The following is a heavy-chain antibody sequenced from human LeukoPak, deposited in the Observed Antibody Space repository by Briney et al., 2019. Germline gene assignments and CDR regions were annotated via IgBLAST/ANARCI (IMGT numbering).Heavy chain of an antibody. CDR1: GFTFNGYA. D-gene: IGHD6-19*01. Sequence: PGGSLRLSCAASGFTFNGYAMSWVRQVPGKGLEWVSTISGSGGTTYYADSLKGRFTISRDNSKNMLFLQMNSLRAEDTAIYYCAKEDGGSGWYEPVEYWGQGTLVTVSP. J-gene: IGHJ4*02. V-gene: IGHV3-23*01. CDR2: ISGSGGTT. CDR3: AKEDGGSGWYEPVEY.